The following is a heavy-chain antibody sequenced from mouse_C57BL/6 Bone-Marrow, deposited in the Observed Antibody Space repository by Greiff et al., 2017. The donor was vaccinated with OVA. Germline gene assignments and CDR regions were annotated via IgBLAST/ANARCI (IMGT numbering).Heavy chain of an antibody. CDR1: GYTFTSYW. D-gene: IGHD2-5*01. V-gene: IGHV1-53*01. Sequence: QVQLQQSGAELARPGASVKLSCKASGYTFTSYWMHWVKQRPGQGLEWIGNINPSNGGTNYNEKFKSKATLTVDKSSSTAYMQLSSLTSEDSAVYYCARPYYSNYLYYFDYWGQGTTLTVSS. J-gene: IGHJ2*01. CDR2: INPSNGGT. CDR3: ARPYYSNYLYYFDY.